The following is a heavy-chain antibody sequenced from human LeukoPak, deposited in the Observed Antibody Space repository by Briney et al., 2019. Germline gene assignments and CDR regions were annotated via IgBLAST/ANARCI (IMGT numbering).Heavy chain of an antibody. V-gene: IGHV1-2*02. CDR2: INPNSGGT. D-gene: IGHD6-19*01. CDR1: GYTFTGYY. Sequence: ASVKVSCKASGYTFTGYYMHWVRQAPGQGLAWMGWINPNSGGTNYAQKFQGRVTMTRDTSISTAYMELSRLRSDDTAVYYCARVQYSSGWYYGYFDYWGQGTLVTVSS. CDR3: ARVQYSSGWYYGYFDY. J-gene: IGHJ4*02.